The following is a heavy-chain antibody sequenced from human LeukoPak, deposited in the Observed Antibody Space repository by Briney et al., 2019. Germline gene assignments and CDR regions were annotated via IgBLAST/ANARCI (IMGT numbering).Heavy chain of an antibody. Sequence: PGGSLRLSCAASGFTFSHYNMNWVRQAPGKGLEWVSSISSSSNYIFYADSVKGRFTIPRDNAKNSLLLQMNSLRAEDTAVYFCARDPEVGATYYYYMDVWGKGTTVTVSS. CDR1: GFTFSHYN. D-gene: IGHD1-26*01. V-gene: IGHV3-21*01. J-gene: IGHJ6*03. CDR2: ISSSSNYI. CDR3: ARDPEVGATYYYYMDV.